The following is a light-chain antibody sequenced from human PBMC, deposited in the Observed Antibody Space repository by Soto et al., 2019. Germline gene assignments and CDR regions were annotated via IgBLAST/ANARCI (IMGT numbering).Light chain of an antibody. CDR3: QQSYITSYT. CDR1: QSISSY. J-gene: IGKJ2*01. Sequence: DIQMTQSPSSLSASVGDRVTITCRASQSISSYLNWYQQKPGKTPKLLLYAASRLQSVVPSRFRGSGSVTDFTLSNSCLQPEDFATNYFQQSYITSYTLGTGIKREIK. CDR2: AAS. V-gene: IGKV1-39*01.